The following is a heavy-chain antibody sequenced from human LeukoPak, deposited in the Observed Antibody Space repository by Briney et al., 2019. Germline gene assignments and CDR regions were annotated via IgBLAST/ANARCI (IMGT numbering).Heavy chain of an antibody. D-gene: IGHD3-22*01. J-gene: IGHJ3*02. Sequence: ASVKVSCKASGGTFSSYGISWVRQAPGQGLEWMGGVIPMFGTANYAQKFQDRVTITADKSTSTAYMELSSLRSEDTAVYYCARVPGAYYYDSSGYYAFDIWGQGTMVTVSS. CDR3: ARVPGAYYYDSSGYYAFDI. CDR2: VIPMFGTA. CDR1: GGTFSSYG. V-gene: IGHV1-69*06.